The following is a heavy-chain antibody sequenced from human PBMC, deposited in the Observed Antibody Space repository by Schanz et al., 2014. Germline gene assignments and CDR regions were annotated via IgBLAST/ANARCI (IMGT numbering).Heavy chain of an antibody. CDR2: ISSRSSHI. J-gene: IGHJ4*02. D-gene: IGHD2-21*02. CDR3: VRERTNYGGNSYFFDH. CDR1: GFTASSHS. V-gene: IGHV3-21*02. Sequence: EVQLVESGGGLVKPGGSLRLSCGVSGFTASSHSMNWVRQAPGKGLDWVSSISSRSSHIYYADSVKGRFTVSRDNAKNSVYLQMNGLRVEDTAVYYCVRERTNYGGNSYFFDHWGQGTLVTVSS.